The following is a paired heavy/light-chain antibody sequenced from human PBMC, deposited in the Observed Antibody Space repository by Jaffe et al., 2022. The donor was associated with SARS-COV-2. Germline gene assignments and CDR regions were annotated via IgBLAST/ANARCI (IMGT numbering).Light chain of an antibody. CDR2: GAS. Sequence: EIVLTQSPGTLSLSPGERATLSCRASQSVSSSYFAWYQQKPGQAPRLLIYGASSRATGIPDRFSGSGSGTDFTLTITRLEPEDFAVYYCQQYGSSPYTFGQGTKLEIK. J-gene: IGKJ2*01. CDR1: QSVSSSY. CDR3: QQYGSSPYT. V-gene: IGKV3-20*01.
Heavy chain of an antibody. J-gene: IGHJ6*02. D-gene: IGHD1-7*01. Sequence: QVQLVQSGAEVKKPGASVKVSCKASGYTFTNYGISWVRQAPGQGLEWMGWISTYNGDTNYAQKLQGRVTMTTDTSTSTAYMELRSLRSDDTAVYYCARGVTGTTFLVPYYYYYGLDVWGQGTTVTVSS. CDR3: ARGVTGTTFLVPYYYYYGLDV. CDR1: GYTFTNYG. CDR2: ISTYNGDT. V-gene: IGHV1-18*01.